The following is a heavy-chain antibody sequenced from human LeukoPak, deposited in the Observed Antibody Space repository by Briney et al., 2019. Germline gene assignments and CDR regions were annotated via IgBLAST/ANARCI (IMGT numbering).Heavy chain of an antibody. CDR3: AKDQYGSRHGFDS. Sequence: GRSLRLSCAASGVTFDDDAMHWGRQAPGEGREWVSGISLNSGSIGYADSVRGRFTISRDNAKNSLYLQMNSLRAEDTALYFCAKDQYGSRHGFDSWGQGPLVPVPP. V-gene: IGHV3-9*01. CDR2: ISLNSGSI. D-gene: IGHD1-26*01. J-gene: IGHJ4*02. CDR1: GVTFDDDA.